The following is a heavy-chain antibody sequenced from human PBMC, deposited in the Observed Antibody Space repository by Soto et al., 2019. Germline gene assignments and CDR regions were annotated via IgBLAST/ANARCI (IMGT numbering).Heavy chain of an antibody. V-gene: IGHV3-30-3*01. CDR3: ARGLATPHYYDSSGFDY. D-gene: IGHD3-22*01. CDR1: GFTLNSYA. Sequence: QVQLVESGGGVVQPGRSLRLSCEASGFTLNSYAMHWVRQAPGAGLEWVAFISNDGSKKYYADSVKGRFTISRDNSKNTLYLQIDSLRAEDTAVYFCARGLATPHYYDSSGFDYWGQGSLVTVSS. CDR2: ISNDGSKK. J-gene: IGHJ4*02.